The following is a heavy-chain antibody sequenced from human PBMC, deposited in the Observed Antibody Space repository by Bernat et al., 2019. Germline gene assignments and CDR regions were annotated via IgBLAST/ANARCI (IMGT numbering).Heavy chain of an antibody. D-gene: IGHD1-14*01. CDR3: ARELDNPKGETSSRFDY. V-gene: IGHV3-30-3*01. J-gene: IGHJ4*02. CDR2: ISYDGSNK. CDR1: GFTFSSYA. Sequence: QVQLVESGGGVVQPGRSLRLSCAASGFTFSSYAMHWVRQAPGKGLEWVAVISYDGSNKYYADSVKGRFTISRDNSKNTLYLQMNSLRAEDTAVYYCARELDNPKGETSSRFDYWGQGTLVTVSS.